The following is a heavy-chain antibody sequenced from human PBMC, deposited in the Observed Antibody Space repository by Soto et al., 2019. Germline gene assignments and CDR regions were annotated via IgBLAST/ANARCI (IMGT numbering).Heavy chain of an antibody. CDR3: ARESGGATATLDYYYFYMDV. CDR2: INPNGGVT. V-gene: IGHV1-2*04. CDR1: GDSFNDYY. Sequence: QVPLVQSGAEVRKPGASVTVSCRSSGDSFNDYYIHWVRQAPGHGFEWMGWINPNGGVTKYAQKFQGWVSMTRDTSIRTVSMQLSRLRSDDSAVYYCARESGGATATLDYYYFYMDVWSTGTTVTVSS. D-gene: IGHD5-12*01. J-gene: IGHJ6*03.